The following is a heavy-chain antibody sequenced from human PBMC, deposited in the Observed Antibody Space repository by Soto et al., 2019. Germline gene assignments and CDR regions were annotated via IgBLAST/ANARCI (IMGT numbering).Heavy chain of an antibody. CDR2: ISAYNDNT. D-gene: IGHD3-22*01. Sequence: ASVKVSCKASGYTFTSYGISWVRQAPGQGLEWVGWISAYNDNTNYAQKLQGRVTMTTDTSTSTAYMELRSLRSDDTAVYYCARADYYDSSGYYYFPGYWGQGTLVTVSS. CDR1: GYTFTSYG. V-gene: IGHV1-18*01. J-gene: IGHJ4*02. CDR3: ARADYYDSSGYYYFPGY.